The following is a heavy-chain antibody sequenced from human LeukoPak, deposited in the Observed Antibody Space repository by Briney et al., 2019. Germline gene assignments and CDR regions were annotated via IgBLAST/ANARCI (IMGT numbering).Heavy chain of an antibody. V-gene: IGHV4-30-4*01. Sequence: SETLSLTCTVSGGSISSGDYYWSWIRQPPGKGLEWIGYIYYSGSTYYNPSLKSRVTISLDTSQNQSSLKLSSVTAADTAVYYCAREAMSGYYYYYGMDVWGQGTTVTVSS. CDR2: IYYSGST. CDR3: AREAMSGYYYYYGMDV. CDR1: GGSISSGDYY. J-gene: IGHJ6*02. D-gene: IGHD5-18*01.